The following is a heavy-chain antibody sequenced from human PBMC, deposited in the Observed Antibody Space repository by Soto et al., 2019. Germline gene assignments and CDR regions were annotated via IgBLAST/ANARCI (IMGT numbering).Heavy chain of an antibody. V-gene: IGHV4-30-4*01. D-gene: IGHD2-21*02. J-gene: IGHJ4*02. Sequence: KPSETLSLTCTVSGFSISSVCLYWGCIRQRPGKGLELIVNSYYSVSTYYNPSLRSRAIMSVDTSQNQFSLKLSSLTAADTAVYFSARADEFSDRFDYWGQGALVTVSS. CDR1: GFSISSVCLY. CDR2: SYYSVST. CDR3: ARADEFSDRFDY.